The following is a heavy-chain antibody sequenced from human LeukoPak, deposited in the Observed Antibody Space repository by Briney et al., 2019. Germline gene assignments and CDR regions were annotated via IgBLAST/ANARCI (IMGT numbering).Heavy chain of an antibody. CDR2: IYYSGST. CDR3: AQWLMGNDAFDI. J-gene: IGHJ3*02. D-gene: IGHD6-19*01. CDR1: GGSISSSSCY. Sequence: KPSETLSLTCTVSGGSISSSSCYWGWIRRPPGKGLEWIGSIYYSGSTYYNPSLKSRVTISVDTSKNQFSLKLSSVTAADTAVYYCAQWLMGNDAFDIWGQGTMVTVSS. V-gene: IGHV4-39*01.